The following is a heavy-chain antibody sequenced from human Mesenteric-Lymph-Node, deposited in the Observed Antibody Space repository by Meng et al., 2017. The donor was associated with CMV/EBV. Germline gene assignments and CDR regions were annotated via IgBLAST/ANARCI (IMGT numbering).Heavy chain of an antibody. CDR3: ARDDSLGQLSPQEGFDP. D-gene: IGHD3-22*01. J-gene: IGHJ5*02. Sequence: ASVKVSCKTSGYTFTGYYMHWVRQAPGQGLEWMGWINPNSGGTNYAQKFQGRVTMTRDTSISTAYMALSRLRSDDTAVYYCARDDSLGQLSPQEGFDPWGQGTLVTVSS. CDR1: GYTFTGYY. CDR2: INPNSGGT. V-gene: IGHV1-2*02.